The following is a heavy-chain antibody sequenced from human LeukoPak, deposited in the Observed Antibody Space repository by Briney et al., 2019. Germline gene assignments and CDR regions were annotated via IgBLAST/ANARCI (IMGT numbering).Heavy chain of an antibody. Sequence: PGGSLRLSCAASGFTFSSYWMSWVRQAPGKGLEWVANIKQDGSGKYYVDSVKGRFTISRDNAKNSLFLQMNSLRAEDTAVYYCAVGGSCHYHWGQGTLVTVSS. J-gene: IGHJ5*02. CDR2: IKQDGSGK. D-gene: IGHD2-15*01. CDR3: AVGGSCHYH. V-gene: IGHV3-7*03. CDR1: GFTFSSYW.